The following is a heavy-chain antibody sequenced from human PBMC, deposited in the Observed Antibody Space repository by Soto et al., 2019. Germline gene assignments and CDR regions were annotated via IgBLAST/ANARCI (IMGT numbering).Heavy chain of an antibody. CDR2: IYWNDDK. V-gene: IGHV2-5*01. J-gene: IGHJ4*02. CDR3: AHTWGLPFDY. D-gene: IGHD3-16*01. Sequence: QITLKESGPTLVEPTQTLTLTCIYSGFSLRTTGVGVGWIRQPPGKALEWLGIIYWNDDKRYSPSLKNRFTLTSDISKSQVVLTMTNMDPVDTATYDCAHTWGLPFDYWGQGTLVIVSS. CDR1: GFSLRTTGVG.